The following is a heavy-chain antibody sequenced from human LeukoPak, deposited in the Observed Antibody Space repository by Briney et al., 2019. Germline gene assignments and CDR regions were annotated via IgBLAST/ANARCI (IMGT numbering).Heavy chain of an antibody. CDR3: ARARSMLIVRSSFDY. V-gene: IGHV3-23*01. CDR1: GFTFSSYA. D-gene: IGHD3-10*02. CDR2: ISSGATNT. J-gene: IGHJ4*02. Sequence: GGSLRLSCVASGFTFSSYAMSWVRQAPGKGLEWISSISSGATNTYYVDSVKGRFTISRDSSNTTLFLQMTSLRAEDTAIYFCARARSMLIVRSSFDYWGQGALVTVSS.